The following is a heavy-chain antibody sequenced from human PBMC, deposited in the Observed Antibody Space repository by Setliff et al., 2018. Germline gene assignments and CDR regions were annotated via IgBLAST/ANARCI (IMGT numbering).Heavy chain of an antibody. V-gene: IGHV1-18*01. Sequence: ASVKVSCKASGYTFSNYGISWVRQAPGQGLGWMGWISAHNGYIVYAQKLQGRVTMTTDTSANTAYVELRSLRSDDTAVHYCARDRATVVAPPTSTLFDPWGQGTLVTVSS. CDR3: ARDRATVVAPPTSTLFDP. CDR2: ISAHNGYI. J-gene: IGHJ5*02. CDR1: GYTFSNYG. D-gene: IGHD2-2*01.